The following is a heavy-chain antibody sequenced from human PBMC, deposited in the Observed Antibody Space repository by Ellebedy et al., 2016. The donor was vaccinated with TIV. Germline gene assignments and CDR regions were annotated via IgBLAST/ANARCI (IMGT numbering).Heavy chain of an antibody. CDR2: ISGSGAAT. Sequence: GESLKISCAASGFTFSNYALTWVRQAPGKGLEWVSSISGSGAATYYADSVKGRLTISRDNSKNTLYLQMESLRAEDPAVYYCAKDPALVYDTSYYYLDFWGQGTLVSVSS. CDR1: GFTFSNYA. J-gene: IGHJ4*02. CDR3: AKDPALVYDTSYYYLDF. D-gene: IGHD3-22*01. V-gene: IGHV3-23*01.